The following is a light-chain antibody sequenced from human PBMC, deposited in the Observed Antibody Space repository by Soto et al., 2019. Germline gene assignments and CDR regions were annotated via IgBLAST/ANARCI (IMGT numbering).Light chain of an antibody. V-gene: IGKV3-20*01. CDR1: QSVSSSF. CDR3: QQYGSSGT. Sequence: EIVLTQSPGTLSLSPGERATLSCRASQSVSSSFVAWFQQKPGQAPRLLIYGTSSRATGIPDRFSGSGSGTDFTLTINGLEPEDFAVYYCQQYGSSGTFGQGTKVDIK. CDR2: GTS. J-gene: IGKJ1*01.